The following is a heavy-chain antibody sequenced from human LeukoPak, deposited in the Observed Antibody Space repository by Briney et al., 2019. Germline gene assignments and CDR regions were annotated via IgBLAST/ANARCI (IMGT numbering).Heavy chain of an antibody. CDR1: GFTFSDHY. J-gene: IGHJ4*02. CDR2: INTNGANT. V-gene: IGHV3-64*05. D-gene: IGHD6-6*01. Sequence: GGSLRLSCAASGFTFSDHYTDWVRQAPGKGLEYVSSINTNGANTYYADSVKGRFTISRDNSRNTVYVQMNSLTPEDTAVYYCVKGLDYSSSQMDSWGQGTLVTVSS. CDR3: VKGLDYSSSQMDS.